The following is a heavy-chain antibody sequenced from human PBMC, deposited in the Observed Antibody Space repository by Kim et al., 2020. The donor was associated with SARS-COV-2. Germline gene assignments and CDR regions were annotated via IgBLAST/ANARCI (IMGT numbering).Heavy chain of an antibody. Sequence: SETLSLTCTVSGGSISSYYWSWIRQPPGKGLEWIGYIYYSGSTNYNPSLKSRVTISVDTSKNQFSLKLSSVTAADTAVYYCARVGVGATLSYWGQGTLVTVSS. CDR3: ARVGVGATLSY. CDR1: GGSISSYY. CDR2: IYYSGST. V-gene: IGHV4-59*13. D-gene: IGHD1-26*01. J-gene: IGHJ4*02.